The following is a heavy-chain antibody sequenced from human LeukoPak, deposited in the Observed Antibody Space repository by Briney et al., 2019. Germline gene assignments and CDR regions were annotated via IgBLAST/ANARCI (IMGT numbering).Heavy chain of an antibody. Sequence: PSETLSLTCTVSGGSISSYYWSWIRQPPGKGLEWMGYIYYSGSTNYNPSLKSRVTISVDTSKNQFSPKLSSVTAADTAVYYCARVVPGYCSGGSCSGLDYWGQGTLVTVSS. D-gene: IGHD2-15*01. CDR2: IYYSGST. J-gene: IGHJ4*02. V-gene: IGHV4-59*01. CDR1: GGSISSYY. CDR3: ARVVPGYCSGGSCSGLDY.